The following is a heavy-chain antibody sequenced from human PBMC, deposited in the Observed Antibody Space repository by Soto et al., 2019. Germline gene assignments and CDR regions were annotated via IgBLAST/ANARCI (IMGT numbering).Heavy chain of an antibody. V-gene: IGHV4-31*03. CDR2: IYYSGST. CDR1: GGSISSGGYY. CDR3: ARGDGSGSYLDYYYYGMDV. D-gene: IGHD3-10*01. J-gene: IGHJ6*02. Sequence: SETLSLTCTVSGGSISSGGYYWSWIRQHPGKGLEWIGYIYYSGSTYYNPSLKSRVTISVDTSKNQFSLKLSSVTAADTAVYYCARGDGSGSYLDYYYYGMDVWGQGTTVTVSS.